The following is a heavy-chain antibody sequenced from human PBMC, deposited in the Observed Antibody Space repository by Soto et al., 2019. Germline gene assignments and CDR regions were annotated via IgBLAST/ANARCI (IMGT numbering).Heavy chain of an antibody. J-gene: IGHJ4*02. CDR2: ISAYNGNT. Sequence: GASGKVCCKSSGYTFTSYGMSWLRQAPGQGLEWMGWISAYNGNTNYAQKLQGRVTMTSDTSTSTAYMELRSLRSAVTAVYYCARDLGRAVPDYWGQGTLVTVAS. D-gene: IGHD6-19*01. CDR3: ARDLGRAVPDY. CDR1: GYTFTSYG. V-gene: IGHV1-18*01.